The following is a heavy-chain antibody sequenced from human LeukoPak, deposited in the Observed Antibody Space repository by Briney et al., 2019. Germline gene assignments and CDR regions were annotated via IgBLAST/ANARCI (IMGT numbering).Heavy chain of an antibody. CDR2: IYSGGST. V-gene: IGHV3-53*01. CDR1: GFTFSSYW. Sequence: GGSLRLSCAASGFTFSSYWMNWVRQAPGKGLEWVSVIYSGGSTYYADSVKGRFTISRDNSKNALYLQMNSLRAEDTAVYYCARLDSSGYRGVDYWGQGTLVTVSS. CDR3: ARLDSSGYRGVDY. J-gene: IGHJ4*02. D-gene: IGHD3-22*01.